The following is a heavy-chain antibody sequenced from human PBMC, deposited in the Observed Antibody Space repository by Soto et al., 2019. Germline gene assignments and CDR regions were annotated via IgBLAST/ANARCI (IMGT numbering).Heavy chain of an antibody. D-gene: IGHD3-3*01. CDR3: ARILGGMFDY. V-gene: IGHV1-69*06. J-gene: IGHJ4*02. Sequence: QVQLVQSGAEVKKPGSSVKVSCKASGGSFSSYSISWVRQAPGQGLEWMGGIMPISDSTKYAQNFQDRVTITADRSTGTAYMEMSSLRSDDTAVDYCARILGGMFDYWGQGTLVTVSS. CDR1: GGSFSSYS. CDR2: IMPISDST.